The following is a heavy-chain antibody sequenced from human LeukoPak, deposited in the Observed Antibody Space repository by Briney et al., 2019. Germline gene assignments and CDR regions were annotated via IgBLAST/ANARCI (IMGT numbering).Heavy chain of an antibody. Sequence: GGSLRLSCAASGFTFSSYWMSWVRQAPGKGLEWVANIKQDGSEKYYVDSVKGRFTISRDNAKNSLYLQMNSLRAEDTAVYYCARRNYDILTGYYYMDVWGKGTTVTVSS. D-gene: IGHD3-9*01. CDR1: GFTFSSYW. J-gene: IGHJ6*03. CDR2: IKQDGSEK. V-gene: IGHV3-7*01. CDR3: ARRNYDILTGYYYMDV.